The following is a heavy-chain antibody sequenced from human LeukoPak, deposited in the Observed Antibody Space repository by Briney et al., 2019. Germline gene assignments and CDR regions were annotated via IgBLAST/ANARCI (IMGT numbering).Heavy chain of an antibody. CDR2: IYPGDSDT. D-gene: IGHD4-17*01. J-gene: IGHJ3*02. CDR1: GYSFSTYW. V-gene: IGHV5-51*01. Sequence: GESLKISCKGSGYSFSTYWIGWVRQMPGKGLEWMGIIYPGDSDTRYSPSFQGQVTISADKSISTAYLQWSSLKASDTAMYYCARPEEHGDYVHDAFDIWGQGTMVTVSS. CDR3: ARPEEHGDYVHDAFDI.